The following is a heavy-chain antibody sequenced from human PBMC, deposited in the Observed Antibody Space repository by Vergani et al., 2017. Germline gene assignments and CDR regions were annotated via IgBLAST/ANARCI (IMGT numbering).Heavy chain of an antibody. D-gene: IGHD2-21*02. CDR2: IIPIFGTA. Sequence: QVQLVQSGAEVKKPGSSVKVSCKASGGTFSSYAISWVRQAPGQGLEWMGRIIPIFGTANYEQKFQGRVTITADESTRPAYMELSSLRSEDTAVYYCARGLAYCGGDCYSGVDYWGQGTLVTVSS. CDR1: GGTFSSYA. V-gene: IGHV1-69*18. J-gene: IGHJ4*02. CDR3: ARGLAYCGGDCYSGVDY.